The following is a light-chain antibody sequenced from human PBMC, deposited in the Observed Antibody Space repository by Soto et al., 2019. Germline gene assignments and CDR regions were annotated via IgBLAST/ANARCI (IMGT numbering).Light chain of an antibody. CDR1: ETISINY. J-gene: IGKJ2*01. CDR2: AAS. CDR3: QQSFDPSFT. V-gene: IGKV1-39*01. Sequence: DIQMTQSPSSLSASVGDRVSFTCRASETISINYLSWYQKQPGQAPKLLIYAASSVHSGVSARLSGSGSGTDFPLTISSVQPEDSATYFCQQSFDPSFTFGQGTNLE.